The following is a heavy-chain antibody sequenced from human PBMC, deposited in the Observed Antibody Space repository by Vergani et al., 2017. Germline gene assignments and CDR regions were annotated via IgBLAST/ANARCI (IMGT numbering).Heavy chain of an antibody. Sequence: QVQLVESGGGLVKPGGSLRLSCAASGFTFSDYYMSWIRQAPGKGLEWVSYISSSGSTIYYADSVKGRFTISRDNAKNSLYLQMNSPRAEDTAVYYCARDLNGKVLQWRIKAYGMDVWGQGTTVTVSS. CDR3: ARDLNGKVLQWRIKAYGMDV. CDR1: GFTFSDYY. CDR2: ISSSGSTI. V-gene: IGHV3-11*04. J-gene: IGHJ6*02. D-gene: IGHD6-19*01.